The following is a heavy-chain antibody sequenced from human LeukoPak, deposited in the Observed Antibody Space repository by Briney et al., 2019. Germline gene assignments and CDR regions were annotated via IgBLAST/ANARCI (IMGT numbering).Heavy chain of an antibody. CDR2: ISAYNGNT. CDR1: GYIFTSYG. J-gene: IGHJ4*02. D-gene: IGHD3-22*01. Sequence: ASVKVSCKASGYIFTSYGISWVRQAPGQGLEWMGWISAYNGNTHYAQKVQGRVTMTTDTSTSTVYMELRSLRSDDTAVYYCARDGHRMYYYGGSDYRFDSWGQGTLVTVSS. CDR3: ARDGHRMYYYGGSDYRFDS. V-gene: IGHV1-18*01.